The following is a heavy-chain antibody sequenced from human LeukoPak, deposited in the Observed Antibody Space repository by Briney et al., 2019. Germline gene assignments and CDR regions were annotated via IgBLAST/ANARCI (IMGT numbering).Heavy chain of an antibody. V-gene: IGHV4-4*02. Sequence: PSETLSLTCAVSGASISSTNWWSWVRQSPGKGLEWIGEIYHSGSTNYNPSLRSRVTISVDKSKNQISLNLSSVTAADTAVYYCGRGRSAVFRPPLEYWGQGTLVTVSS. J-gene: IGHJ4*02. CDR2: IYHSGST. D-gene: IGHD3-10*01. CDR3: GRGRSAVFRPPLEY. CDR1: GASISSTNW.